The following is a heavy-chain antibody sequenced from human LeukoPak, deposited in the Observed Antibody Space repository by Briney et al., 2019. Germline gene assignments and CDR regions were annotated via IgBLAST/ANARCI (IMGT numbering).Heavy chain of an antibody. CDR1: GYTFTSYY. D-gene: IGHD3-10*01. CDR2: INPSGGST. V-gene: IGHV1-46*01. J-gene: IGHJ4*02. CDR3: AGVGRGGSGPDY. Sequence: ASVKVSCKASGYTFTSYYMHWVRQAPGQGLEWIGIINPSGGSTSYAQKFQGRVTMTRDTSTSTVYMELSSLRSEDTAVYYCAGVGRGGSGPDYWGQGTLVTVSS.